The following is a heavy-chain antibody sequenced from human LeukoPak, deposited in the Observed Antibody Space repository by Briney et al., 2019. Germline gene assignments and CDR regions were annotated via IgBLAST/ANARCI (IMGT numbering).Heavy chain of an antibody. D-gene: IGHD4-17*01. CDR1: GFTFSDFY. CDR3: ARARGMDEYGDFRIK. J-gene: IGHJ4*02. CDR2: ISSSSSYT. Sequence: KPGGSLRLSCAASGFTFSDFYMSWIRQAPGKGLEWVSYISSSSSYTNYAGSVKGRFTISRDNAKNSLSLQMNGLRAEDTAVYYCARARGMDEYGDFRIKWGQGTLVTVSS. V-gene: IGHV3-11*06.